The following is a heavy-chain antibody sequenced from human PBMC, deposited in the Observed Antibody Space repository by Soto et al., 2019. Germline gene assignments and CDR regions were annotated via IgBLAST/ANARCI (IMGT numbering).Heavy chain of an antibody. CDR3: AREEDIVYYCYGMDV. Sequence: EVQLVESGGGLVQPGGSLRLSCAASGFTFSDHYMDWVRQAPGKGLEWVGRTRNKANSYTTEYAASVKGRFTISRDDSKNSLYLQMNSLKTEDTAVYYCAREEDIVYYCYGMDVWGKGTTVTVSS. CDR1: GFTFSDHY. CDR2: TRNKANSYTT. V-gene: IGHV3-72*01. D-gene: IGHD2-15*01. J-gene: IGHJ6*04.